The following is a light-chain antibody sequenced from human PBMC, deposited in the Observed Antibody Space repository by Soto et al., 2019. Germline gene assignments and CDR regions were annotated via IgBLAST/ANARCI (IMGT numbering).Light chain of an antibody. CDR3: SSYTSSSTVYV. CDR1: SSDVGGYNY. J-gene: IGLJ1*01. V-gene: IGLV2-14*01. Sequence: QSALTQPASVSGPPGQSITISCTGTSSDVGGYNYVSWYQQHPGKAPKLMIYDVSNRPSGVSNRFSGSKSGNTASLTISGLQAEDEADYYCSSYTSSSTVYVFGTGTKLTVL. CDR2: DVS.